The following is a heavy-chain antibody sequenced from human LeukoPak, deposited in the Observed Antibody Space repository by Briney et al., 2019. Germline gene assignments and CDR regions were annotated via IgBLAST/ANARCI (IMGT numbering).Heavy chain of an antibody. CDR1: GFTFSSYW. V-gene: IGHV3-30*02. D-gene: IGHD4-11*01. Sequence: GGSLRLSCAASGFTFSSYWMSWVRQAPGKGLEWVAFIPYDGSDKFHADSVKGRFTISRDNSKNTLYLQMNSLRAEDTAVYYCAAMTSVTTGDYWGQGTLVTVSS. CDR2: IPYDGSDK. J-gene: IGHJ4*02. CDR3: AAMTSVTTGDY.